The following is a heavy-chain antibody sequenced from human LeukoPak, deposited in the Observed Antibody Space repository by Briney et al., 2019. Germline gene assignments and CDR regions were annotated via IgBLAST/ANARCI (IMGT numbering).Heavy chain of an antibody. D-gene: IGHD3-16*02. CDR1: GGSMSSTGYY. CDR2: INHSGST. Sequence: SETLSLTCTVSGGSMSSTGYYWSWIRQPPGKGLEWIGEINHSGSTNYNPSLKSRVTISVDTSKNQFSLKLSSVTAADTAVYYCASLARDYVWGSYRSPHYYYYYYMDVWGKGTRSPSP. J-gene: IGHJ6*03. V-gene: IGHV4-39*07. CDR3: ASLARDYVWGSYRSPHYYYYYYMDV.